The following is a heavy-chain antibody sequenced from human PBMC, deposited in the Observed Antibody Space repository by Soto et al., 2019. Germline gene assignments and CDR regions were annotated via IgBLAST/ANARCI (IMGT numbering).Heavy chain of an antibody. CDR2: IYYSGST. CDR1: GGSISSYY. J-gene: IGHJ4*02. CDR3: ARLRYSSGWQFDY. Sequence: SETLSLTCTVSGGSISSYYWSWIRQPPGKGLEWIGHIYYSGSTNYNPSLKSRVTILVDTSKNQFSLKLSSVTAADTAMYYCARLRYSSGWQFDYWGQGTLVTVSS. V-gene: IGHV4-59*08. D-gene: IGHD6-19*01.